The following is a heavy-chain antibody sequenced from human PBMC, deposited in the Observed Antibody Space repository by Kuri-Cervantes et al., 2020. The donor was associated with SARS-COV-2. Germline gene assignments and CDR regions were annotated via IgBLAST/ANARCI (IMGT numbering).Heavy chain of an antibody. D-gene: IGHD3-3*01. V-gene: IGHV4-61*01. Sequence: GSLRLSCTVSGGSVSSGSYYWSWIRQPPGKGLEWIGYIYYSGSTNYNPSLKSRVTISVDTSKNQFSLKLSSVTAADTAVYYCARGITIFGVVMDLGWFDPWGQGTLVTVSS. CDR2: IYYSGST. CDR3: ARGITIFGVVMDLGWFDP. J-gene: IGHJ5*02. CDR1: GGSVSSGSYY.